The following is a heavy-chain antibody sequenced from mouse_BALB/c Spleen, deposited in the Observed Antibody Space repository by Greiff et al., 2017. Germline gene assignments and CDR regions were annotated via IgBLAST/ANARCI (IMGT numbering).Heavy chain of an antibody. CDR2: ISSGSSTI. V-gene: IGHV5-17*02. J-gene: IGHJ2*01. D-gene: IGHD1-1*01. CDR3: ARYYGFDY. CDR1: GFTFSSFG. Sequence: DVHLVESGGGLVQPGGSRKLSCAASGFTFSSFGMHWVRQAPEKGLEWVAYISSGSSTIYYADTVKGRFTISRDNPKNTLFLQMTSLRSEDTAMYYCARYYGFDYWGQGTTLTVSS.